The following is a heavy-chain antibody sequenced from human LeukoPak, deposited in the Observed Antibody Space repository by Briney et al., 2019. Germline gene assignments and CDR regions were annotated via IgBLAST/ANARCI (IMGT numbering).Heavy chain of an antibody. CDR2: IYYSGST. Sequence: SETLSLTCTVSGGSISSRSYCWGWIRQPPGKGLEWIGSIYYSGSTYYYPPLKSRVTISVDTSKNQFSLKLSSVTAADTAVYYCAGGIAAAGTGWFDPWGQGTLVTVSS. CDR3: AGGIAAAGTGWFDP. D-gene: IGHD6-13*01. CDR1: GGSISSRSYC. J-gene: IGHJ5*02. V-gene: IGHV4-39*01.